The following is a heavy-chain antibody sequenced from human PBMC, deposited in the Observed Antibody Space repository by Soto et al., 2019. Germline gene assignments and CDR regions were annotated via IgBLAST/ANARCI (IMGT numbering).Heavy chain of an antibody. CDR3: ARDVFCGGAPACPDMDV. CDR1: VYTFSGYR. CDR2: ISGYNGNT. V-gene: IGHV1-18*04. Sequence: ASVKVSCKASVYTFSGYRITWVRQAPGQGLEWMGRISGYNGNTNYARTLRGRLTLTTDTSTSTAYMELRSLTSDDTAVYYCARDVFCGGAPACPDMDVWGQGTTVTVSS. D-gene: IGHD2-21*01. J-gene: IGHJ6*02.